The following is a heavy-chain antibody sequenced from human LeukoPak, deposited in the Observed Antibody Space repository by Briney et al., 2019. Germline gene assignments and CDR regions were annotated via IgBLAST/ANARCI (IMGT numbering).Heavy chain of an antibody. J-gene: IGHJ4*02. Sequence: GGSLRLSCAASGFTFSSYAMSWVRQAPGKGLEWVSAFSGSGGSTYYADSVKGRFTISRDNSKNTLYLQMNSLRAEDTAVYYCAKGDVDTAMVTGFDYWGQGTLVTVSS. CDR3: AKGDVDTAMVTGFDY. CDR2: FSGSGGST. CDR1: GFTFSSYA. V-gene: IGHV3-23*01. D-gene: IGHD5-18*01.